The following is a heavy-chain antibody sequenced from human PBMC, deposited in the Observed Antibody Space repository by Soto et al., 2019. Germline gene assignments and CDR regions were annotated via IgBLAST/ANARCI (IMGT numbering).Heavy chain of an antibody. CDR3: ETDGPSNSGNLYAFEI. V-gene: IGHV1-18*04. CDR1: GYTLTNYG. CDR2: VTPYKADT. Sequence: GASVKVSCKASGYTLTNYGVTWVRQAPGQGLEWLGRVTPYKADTNSAQNLQGRVTMATDTSTNTAYLELRSLRSDDTAVYFCETDGPSNSGNLYAFEIWGQGTMGTVSS. D-gene: IGHD5-12*01. J-gene: IGHJ3*02.